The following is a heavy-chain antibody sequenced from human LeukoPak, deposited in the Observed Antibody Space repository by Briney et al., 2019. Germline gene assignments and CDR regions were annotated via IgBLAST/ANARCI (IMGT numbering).Heavy chain of an antibody. V-gene: IGHV3-33*01. CDR3: ARDPAYDSSGYGYFDY. CDR2: IWYDGSNK. J-gene: IGHJ4*02. CDR1: GFTFSSYG. D-gene: IGHD3-22*01. Sequence: GRSLRLSCAASGFTFSSYGMHWVRQAPGKGLEWVAVIWYDGSNKYYADSVKGRFTISRDNSKNTLYLQMNSLRAEDTAVYYCARDPAYDSSGYGYFDYWGQGTLVTVSS.